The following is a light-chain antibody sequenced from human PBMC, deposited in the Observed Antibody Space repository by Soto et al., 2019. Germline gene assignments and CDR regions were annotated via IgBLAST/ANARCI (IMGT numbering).Light chain of an antibody. CDR3: QQGYSAPWT. V-gene: IGKV1-39*01. CDR2: ESS. CDR1: QNIRNY. Sequence: DIQMTQSPSSLSASAGARVTVTCLASQNIRNYLNWYQQKPGRAPNLLIYESSTLESGVPSRFSGSGSGTDFTLTISSLQPEDFATYYCQQGYSAPWTFGQGTKV. J-gene: IGKJ1*01.